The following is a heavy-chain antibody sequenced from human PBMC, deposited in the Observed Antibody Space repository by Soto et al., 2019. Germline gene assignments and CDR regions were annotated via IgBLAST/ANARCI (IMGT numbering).Heavy chain of an antibody. J-gene: IGHJ3*02. V-gene: IGHV1-18*04. CDR2: ISAYNGNT. CDR1: GYTFTSYG. CDR3: ARTNPFTYYDFWSGYSGAFDI. Sequence: ASGKFSRNASGYTFTSYGISCVRQTPAQGLEWMGWISAYNGNTNYAQKLQGRVTMTTDTSTSTAYMELRSLRSDDTAVYYCARTNPFTYYDFWSGYSGAFDIWGQGTMVPVSS. D-gene: IGHD3-3*01.